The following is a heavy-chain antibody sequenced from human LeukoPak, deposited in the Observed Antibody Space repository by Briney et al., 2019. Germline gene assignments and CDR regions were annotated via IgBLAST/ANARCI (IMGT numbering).Heavy chain of an antibody. CDR3: VGGSGGSYFGY. Sequence: PSETLSLTCAVYGGSFSGYYWSWIRQPPGKGLEWIGEINHSGSTNYNPSLKSRVTISVDTSKNQFSLKLSSVTAADTAVYYCVGGSGGSYFGYWSQGTLVTVSS. CDR1: GGSFSGYY. J-gene: IGHJ4*02. CDR2: INHSGST. D-gene: IGHD1-26*01. V-gene: IGHV4-34*01.